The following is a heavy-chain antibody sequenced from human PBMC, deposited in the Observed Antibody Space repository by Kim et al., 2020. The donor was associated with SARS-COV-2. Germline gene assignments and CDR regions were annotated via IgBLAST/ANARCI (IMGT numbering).Heavy chain of an antibody. J-gene: IGHJ4*02. Sequence: GGSRRLSCAASGFTVSSNYMSWVRQAPGKGLEWVSVIYSGGSTYYADSVKGRFTISRHNSKNTLYLQMNSLRAEDTAVYYCAREGYSSEFDYWGQGTLVTVSS. CDR3: AREGYSSEFDY. D-gene: IGHD3-16*02. V-gene: IGHV3-53*04. CDR1: GFTVSSNY. CDR2: IYSGGST.